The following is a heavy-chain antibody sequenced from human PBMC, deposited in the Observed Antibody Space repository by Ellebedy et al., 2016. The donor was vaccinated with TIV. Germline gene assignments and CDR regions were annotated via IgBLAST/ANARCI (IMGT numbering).Heavy chain of an antibody. Sequence: AASVKVSCKASGYTFTSYHMHWVRQAPGQGLEWMGIINPRGGSTSYAQKFQGRVTMTRDTSTCTVYMVLSSLRSEDTAVYYCARAGYFSSTSCYYFDYWGQGTLVTVSS. D-gene: IGHD2-2*01. CDR1: GYTFTSYH. J-gene: IGHJ4*02. CDR2: INPRGGST. V-gene: IGHV1-46*01. CDR3: ARAGYFSSTSCYYFDY.